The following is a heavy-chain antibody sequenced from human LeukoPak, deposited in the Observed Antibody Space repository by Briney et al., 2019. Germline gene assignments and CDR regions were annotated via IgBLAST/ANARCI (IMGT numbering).Heavy chain of an antibody. CDR2: ISGSGDTT. CDR3: ARGVDTMVRGARFRWFDP. Sequence: PGGSLRLSCAASGLTFSIYAMSWVRQAPGKGLEWVSTISGSGDTTYYADSVKGRFTISRDNSKNTLYLQMNSLGAEDTAVYYCARGVDTMVRGARFRWFDPWGQGTLVTVSS. CDR1: GLTFSIYA. J-gene: IGHJ5*02. D-gene: IGHD3-10*01. V-gene: IGHV3-23*01.